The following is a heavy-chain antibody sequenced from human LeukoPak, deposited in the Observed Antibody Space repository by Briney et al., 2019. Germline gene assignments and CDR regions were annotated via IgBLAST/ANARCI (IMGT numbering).Heavy chain of an antibody. J-gene: IGHJ4*02. CDR3: ARVRAAHGIGFGY. CDR1: GFTFSGYW. D-gene: IGHD6-13*01. Sequence: GGSLRPSCAASGFTFSGYWMHWVRQAPGKGLVWVSRINSDGSSTTYADSVKGRFTISRDNAKNTLYLQMNSLRAEGTAMYYCARVRAAHGIGFGYWGQGTLVTVSS. CDR2: INSDGSST. V-gene: IGHV3-74*03.